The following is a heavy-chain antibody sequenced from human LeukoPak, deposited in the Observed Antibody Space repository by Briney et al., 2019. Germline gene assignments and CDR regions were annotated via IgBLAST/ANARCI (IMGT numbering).Heavy chain of an antibody. D-gene: IGHD5-12*01. CDR2: ISSSSSTI. CDR3: ARQGGYSGYDNFDY. CDR1: EFTFSSYS. V-gene: IGHV3-48*01. Sequence: GGSLRLSCKASEFTFSSYSMKWVRQAPGKGLEWLSYISSSSSTIYYADSVKGRFTISRDSAKNSLYLQMNSLRAEDTAVYYCARQGGYSGYDNFDYWGQGTLVTVSS. J-gene: IGHJ4*02.